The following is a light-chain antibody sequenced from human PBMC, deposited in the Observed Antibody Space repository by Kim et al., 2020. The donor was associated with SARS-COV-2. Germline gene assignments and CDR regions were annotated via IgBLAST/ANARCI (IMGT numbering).Light chain of an antibody. CDR2: QDI. Sequence: SYELTQPPSVSVSPGQTATITCSAHNLGDKFASWYQQKAGQSPILIIYQDIERPSGIPERFPGSNSGNTATLTISGTQAMDEADYYCQAWDTSSVVFGGGTQLTVL. CDR1: NLGDKF. V-gene: IGLV3-1*01. J-gene: IGLJ2*01. CDR3: QAWDTSSVV.